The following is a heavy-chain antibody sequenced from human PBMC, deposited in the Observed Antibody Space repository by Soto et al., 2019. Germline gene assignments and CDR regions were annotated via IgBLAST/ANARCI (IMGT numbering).Heavy chain of an antibody. CDR3: ASWSPYSSSWYDYYYGMDV. CDR2: IYYSGST. CDR1: GGSISSSSYY. V-gene: IGHV4-39*01. Sequence: SETLSLTCTVSGGSISSSSYYWGWIRQHPGKGLEWIGSIYYSGSTYYNPSLKSRVTISVDTSKNQFSLKLSSVTAADTAVYYCASWSPYSSSWYDYYYGMDVWGQGTTVTVSS. J-gene: IGHJ6*02. D-gene: IGHD6-13*01.